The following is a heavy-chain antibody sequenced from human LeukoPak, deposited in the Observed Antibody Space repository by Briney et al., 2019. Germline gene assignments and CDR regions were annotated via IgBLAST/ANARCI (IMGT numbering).Heavy chain of an antibody. CDR1: GYTFTSYG. D-gene: IGHD6-19*01. CDR3: ARVSSGWYGRYYYYMDV. V-gene: IGHV1-18*01. J-gene: IGHJ6*03. Sequence: ASVKVSCKASGYTFTSYGISWVRQAPGQGLEWMGWISAYNGNTNYAQKLQGRVTMTTDTSASTAYMELRSLRSDDTAVYYCARVSSGWYGRYYYYMDVWGKGTTVTVSS. CDR2: ISAYNGNT.